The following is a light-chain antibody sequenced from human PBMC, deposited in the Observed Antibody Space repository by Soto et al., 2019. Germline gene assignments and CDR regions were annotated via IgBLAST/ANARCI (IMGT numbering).Light chain of an antibody. V-gene: IGLV2-14*01. Sequence: QSVLTQPASVSGSPGQSITISCTGTSSDVGGYNYVSWFQQHPGKAPKLKIYEVSNRPSGVSNRFSGSKSGNTASLTISELQAEDEADYYCTSFTPMSTWVFGGGTQLTVL. CDR3: TSFTPMSTWV. J-gene: IGLJ7*01. CDR1: SSDVGGYNY. CDR2: EVS.